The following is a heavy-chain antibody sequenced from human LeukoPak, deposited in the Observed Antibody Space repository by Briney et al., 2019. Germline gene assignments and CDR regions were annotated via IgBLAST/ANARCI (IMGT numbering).Heavy chain of an antibody. CDR3: ARYGSGSYSDDHFQH. V-gene: IGHV4-59*08. D-gene: IGHD3-10*01. CDR1: GGSISSYY. J-gene: IGHJ1*01. Sequence: SETLSLTCTVSGGSISSYYWSWIRQPPGKGLEWIGYIYYSGSTKYNPSLKSRVTISVDTSKNQFSLKLTSVTAADTAVYYCARYGSGSYSDDHFQHWGQGTLVTVSS. CDR2: IYYSGST.